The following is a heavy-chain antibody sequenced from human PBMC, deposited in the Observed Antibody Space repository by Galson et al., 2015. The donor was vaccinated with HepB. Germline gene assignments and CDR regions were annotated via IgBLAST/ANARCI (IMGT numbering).Heavy chain of an antibody. CDR3: ARSAYHYHSSGYYYVFEY. J-gene: IGHJ4*02. CDR1: GDSVSSNSAT. V-gene: IGHV6-1*01. Sequence: CAISGDSVSSNSATWNWIRQSPSGGLEWLGRTYYRSEWYNDYAVSVKSRITINPDTSKSQFSLQLKSVTPEDTAVYYCARSAYHYHSSGYYYVFEYWGQGTLVTVSS. CDR2: TYYRSEWYN. D-gene: IGHD3-22*01.